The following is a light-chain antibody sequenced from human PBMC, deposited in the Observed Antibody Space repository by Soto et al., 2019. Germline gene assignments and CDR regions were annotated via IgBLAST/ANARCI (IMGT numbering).Light chain of an antibody. V-gene: IGLV2-11*01. J-gene: IGLJ2*01. CDR1: SSDVGAYNY. CDR3: CSYAAGDNFK. CDR2: DVT. Sequence: QSALTQPRSVSGSPGQSVTISCTGTSSDVGAYNYVSWHQQHPGKAPKLVIYDVTQRPSGVPDRFSASKSGITASLTISGLQAEDEADYYCCSYAAGDNFKFGGGTKLTVL.